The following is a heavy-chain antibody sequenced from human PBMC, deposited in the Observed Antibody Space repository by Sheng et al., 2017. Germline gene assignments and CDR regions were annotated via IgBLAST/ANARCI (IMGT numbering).Heavy chain of an antibody. J-gene: IGHJ4*02. CDR1: GGSISSTTYY. D-gene: IGHD2-2*01. Sequence: QLQLQESGPGAGAAFGRPLSLTCTVSGGSISSTTYYWGWIRQPPGKGPEWIGSIYYNGGHLLSPSLKSRVTISVDTSKNQFSLKLTSVTVADTAVYYCARHRLAVDAQFDYWGQGTLVTVSS. V-gene: IGHV4-39*01. CDR3: ARHRLAVDAQFDY. CDR2: IYYNGGH.